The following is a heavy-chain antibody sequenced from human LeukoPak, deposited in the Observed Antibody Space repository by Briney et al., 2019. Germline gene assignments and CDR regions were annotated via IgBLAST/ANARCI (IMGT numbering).Heavy chain of an antibody. J-gene: IGHJ4*02. CDR1: GYTFTGYY. CDR2: INPNSGGT. Sequence: GASVKVSCKASGYTFTGYYMHWVRQAPGQGLEWMGWINPNSGGTNYAQKFQGRVTMTRDTSISTAYMELSRLRSDDTAVYYCARIPPWLPNHFDYWGQGTLVTVSS. CDR3: ARIPPWLPNHFDY. D-gene: IGHD5-18*01. V-gene: IGHV1-2*02.